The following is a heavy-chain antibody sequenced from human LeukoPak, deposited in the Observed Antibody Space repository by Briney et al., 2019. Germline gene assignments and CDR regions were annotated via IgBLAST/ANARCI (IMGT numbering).Heavy chain of an antibody. Sequence: GGSLRLSCAASGFTVSSNYMSWVRQAPGKGLEWVSVIYSGGSTYYADSVKGRFTISRDNSKNTLYLQMNSLRAEDTAVYYCAIETPGYYYYYMDVWGKGTTVTVSS. V-gene: IGHV3-66*02. CDR2: IYSGGST. CDR1: GFTVSSNY. D-gene: IGHD5-24*01. J-gene: IGHJ6*03. CDR3: AIETPGYYYYYMDV.